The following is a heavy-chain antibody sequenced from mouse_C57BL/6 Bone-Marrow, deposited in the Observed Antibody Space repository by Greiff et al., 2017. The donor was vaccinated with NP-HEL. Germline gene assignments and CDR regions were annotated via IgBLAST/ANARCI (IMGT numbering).Heavy chain of an antibody. CDR1: GFTFSSYG. V-gene: IGHV5-6*01. CDR3: ARHPGRGDYFDY. Sequence: EVQLVESGGDLVKPGGSLKLSCAASGFTFSSYGMSWVRQTPDERLEWVATISSGGSYTYYPDSVKGRFTISRDNAKNTLYLQMSSLKSEDTAMYYCARHPGRGDYFDYWGQGTTLTVSS. CDR2: ISSGGSYT. J-gene: IGHJ2*01.